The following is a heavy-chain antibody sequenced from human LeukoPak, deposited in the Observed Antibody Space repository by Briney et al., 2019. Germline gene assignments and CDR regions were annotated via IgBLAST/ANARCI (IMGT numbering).Heavy chain of an antibody. CDR1: GGSISSYY. J-gene: IGHJ4*02. CDR2: VYYSGSA. D-gene: IGHD1-26*01. CDR3: AGGTYYFDY. V-gene: IGHV4-59*01. Sequence: PSETLSLTCTVSGGSISSYYWSWIRQPPGKGVEWIGYVYYSGSAHHNPSLKSRVTISVDTSKNQFSLKVSSVTAADTAIYYCAGGTYYFDYWGQGTLVTVSS.